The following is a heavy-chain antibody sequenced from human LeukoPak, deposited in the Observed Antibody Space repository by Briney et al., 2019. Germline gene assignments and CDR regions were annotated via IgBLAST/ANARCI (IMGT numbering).Heavy chain of an antibody. V-gene: IGHV3-23*01. CDR1: GFTFSSYA. CDR2: ITNSGGST. D-gene: IGHD1-26*01. Sequence: GGSLRLSCAASGFTFSSYAMSWVRQAPGKGLEWVSSITNSGGSTFHADSVKGRFTISRDNAKNTVYLQMNSLRAEDTAVYYCARGRWELRSLWYFDLWGRGTLVTVSS. J-gene: IGHJ2*01. CDR3: ARGRWELRSLWYFDL.